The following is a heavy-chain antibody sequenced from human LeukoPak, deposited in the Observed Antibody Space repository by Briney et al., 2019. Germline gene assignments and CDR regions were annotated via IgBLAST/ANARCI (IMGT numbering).Heavy chain of an antibody. D-gene: IGHD6-13*01. CDR2: IYPGDSDT. CDR3: ARQGAAGKYYYYYMDV. CDR1: GYSFTSYW. J-gene: IGHJ6*03. V-gene: IGHV5-51*01. Sequence: GESLKISCKGSGYSFTSYWIGWVRQMPGKGLEWMGIIYPGDSDTRYSPSFQGQVTISTDKSISTAYLEWSSLKASDTAIYYCARQGAAGKYYYYYMDVWGKGTTVTVSS.